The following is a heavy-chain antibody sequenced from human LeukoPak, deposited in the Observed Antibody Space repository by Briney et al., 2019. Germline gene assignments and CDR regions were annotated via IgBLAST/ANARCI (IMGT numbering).Heavy chain of an antibody. CDR2: ISSSSSYI. J-gene: IGHJ4*02. CDR1: GFTFSSYS. Sequence: GGSLRLSCAASGFTFSSYSMNWVRQAPGKGLEWVSSISSSSSYIYYADSVKGRFTISRDNAKNSLYLQTNSLRAEDTAVYYCARDKRGVATIFEIVENQAFDYWGQGTLVTVSS. CDR3: ARDKRGVATIFEIVENQAFDY. V-gene: IGHV3-21*01. D-gene: IGHD5-12*01.